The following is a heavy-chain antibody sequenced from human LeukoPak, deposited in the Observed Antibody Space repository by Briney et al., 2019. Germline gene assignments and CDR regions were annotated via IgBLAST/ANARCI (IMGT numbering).Heavy chain of an antibody. V-gene: IGHV3-30-3*01. Sequence: GRSLRLSCAASGFTFSSNAIHWVRQAPGKGLEWVAEISYDGGNTYYADSVKGRLTISRDNSKNTLYLQMNSLRAEDTAVYYCAKEGTGIHFDYWGQGTLVTVSS. J-gene: IGHJ4*02. CDR3: AKEGTGIHFDY. D-gene: IGHD1-1*01. CDR1: GFTFSSNA. CDR2: ISYDGGNT.